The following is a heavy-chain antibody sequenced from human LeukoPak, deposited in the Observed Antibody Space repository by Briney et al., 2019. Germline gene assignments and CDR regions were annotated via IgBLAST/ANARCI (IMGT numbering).Heavy chain of an antibody. CDR3: AKSGNDGNHNQD. CDR1: GFTFNSYV. V-gene: IGHV3-23*01. J-gene: IGHJ4*02. CDR2: ITGSGGGV. Sequence: GGSLRLSCTASGFTFNSYVMRWVRQAAGKGLEWVSSITGSGGGVYYADSVKGRFTISRDNSKNTVFLEIKDLRVEDTAVYYCAKSGNDGNHNQDWGQGILVTVSS. D-gene: IGHD1-26*01.